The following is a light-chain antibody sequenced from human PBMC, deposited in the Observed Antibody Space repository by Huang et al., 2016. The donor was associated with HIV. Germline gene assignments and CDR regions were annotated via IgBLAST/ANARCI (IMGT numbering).Light chain of an antibody. CDR2: GAA. V-gene: IGKV3-20*01. CDR1: QSVSASN. Sequence: EIILTQSPATLSLSPGERATLSCRASQSVSASNLAWYQQKLGQAPRLLIYGAATRATGIADRFSASGSGTDFTLTISRLEPEDFAVYYCQHYGTLFTFGQGTEVEIK. CDR3: QHYGTLFT. J-gene: IGKJ2*01.